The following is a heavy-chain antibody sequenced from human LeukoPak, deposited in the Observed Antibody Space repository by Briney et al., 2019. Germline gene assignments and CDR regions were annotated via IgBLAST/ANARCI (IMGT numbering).Heavy chain of an antibody. Sequence: YPGGSLRLSCAASGFTFSNYWMSWVRQAPGKGLEWVGRIKSKSDGGTTDYAAPVKGRFTISRDDSKNTLFLQMNSLRTEDTAVYYCSPSDFKVEYWGQGTLVTVSS. CDR2: IKSKSDGGTT. CDR1: GFTFSNYW. J-gene: IGHJ4*02. V-gene: IGHV3-15*01. CDR3: SPSDFKVEY. D-gene: IGHD2-21*02.